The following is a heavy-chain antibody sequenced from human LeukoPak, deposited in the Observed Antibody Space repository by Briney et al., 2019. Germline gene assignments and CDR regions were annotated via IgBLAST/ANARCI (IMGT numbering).Heavy chain of an antibody. V-gene: IGHV1-58*02. D-gene: IGHD2-2*01. CDR2: IVVGSGNT. CDR1: GYTLTSYD. J-gene: IGHJ4*02. CDR3: AAGVAVPAAYDY. Sequence: SVKVSCKASGYTLTSYDINWVRQATGQGLEWIGWIVVGSGNTNYAQKFQERVTITRDMSTSTAYMELSSLRSEDTAVYYRAAGVAVPAAYDYWGQGTLVTVSS.